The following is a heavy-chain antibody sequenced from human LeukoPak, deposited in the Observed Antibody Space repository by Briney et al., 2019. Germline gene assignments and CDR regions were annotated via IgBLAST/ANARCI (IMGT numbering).Heavy chain of an antibody. CDR1: GSTFSSYR. CDR2: IKQDGSEK. J-gene: IGHJ6*03. V-gene: IGHV3-7*01. Sequence: GGSLRLSCAASGSTFSSYRMSWVRQAPGKGLEWVANIKQDGSEKYYVDSVKGRFTISRDNAKNSLYLQMNSLRAEDTAVYYCARVEWELRYYYYYYYMDVWGKGTTVTISS. D-gene: IGHD1-26*01. CDR3: ARVEWELRYYYYYYYMDV.